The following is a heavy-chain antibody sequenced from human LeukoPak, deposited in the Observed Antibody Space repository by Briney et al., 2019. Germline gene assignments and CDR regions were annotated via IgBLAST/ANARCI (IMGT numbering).Heavy chain of an antibody. CDR2: ISSSSSTI. D-gene: IGHD3-16*02. V-gene: IGHV3-48*01. CDR1: GFTFSSYS. J-gene: IGHJ4*02. CDR3: AGDYDYVWGSYRYIRDY. Sequence: PGGSLRLSCAASGFTFSSYSMNWVRQAPGKGLEWVSYISSSSSTIYYADSVKGRFTISRDNAKNSLYLQMNSLRAEDTAVYYCAGDYDYVWGSYRYIRDYWGQGTLVTVSS.